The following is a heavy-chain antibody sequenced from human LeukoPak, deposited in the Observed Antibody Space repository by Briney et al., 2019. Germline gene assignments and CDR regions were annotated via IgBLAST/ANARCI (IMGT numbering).Heavy chain of an antibody. CDR3: AREQVLLWFGELLPQYYFDY. J-gene: IGHJ4*02. CDR1: GYTFTDYY. D-gene: IGHD3-10*01. Sequence: ASVKVSCKASGYTFTDYYIHWLRQAPGQGLEWMGLIHPSSGGTNYAQNFQGRVTMTRDTSITTAYLELSGLRSDDTAVYHCAREQVLLWFGELLPQYYFDYWGQGTLVTVSS. V-gene: IGHV1-2*02. CDR2: IHPSSGGT.